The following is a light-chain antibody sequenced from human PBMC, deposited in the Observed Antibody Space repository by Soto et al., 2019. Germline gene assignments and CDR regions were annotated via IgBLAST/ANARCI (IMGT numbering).Light chain of an antibody. CDR3: QQYNSYSPT. Sequence: DIQMTRSPSTLSASVGDRVTITCRTSQSISTWLAWYQQEPRKAPKLLIHKASSLQSGVPSRFSGSGSGTDFTLTISSLHPDDFATYYCQQYNSYSPTFGQGTRVEIK. V-gene: IGKV1-5*03. CDR2: KAS. J-gene: IGKJ1*01. CDR1: QSISTW.